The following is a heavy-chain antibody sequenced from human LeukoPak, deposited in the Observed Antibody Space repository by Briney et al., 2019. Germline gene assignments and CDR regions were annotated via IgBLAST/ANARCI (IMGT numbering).Heavy chain of an antibody. D-gene: IGHD6-19*01. CDR3: ARKYSGWYYFDY. V-gene: IGHV1-2*02. Sequence: ASVKVSCKASGYTFTGYYMHWVRQAPGQGLEWMGWINPNSGGTNYAQKFQGRVTMTRDTSISTAYMELSRLRSDDTAVYYCARKYSGWYYFDYWGQGTLVTVSS. CDR1: GYTFTGYY. CDR2: INPNSGGT. J-gene: IGHJ4*02.